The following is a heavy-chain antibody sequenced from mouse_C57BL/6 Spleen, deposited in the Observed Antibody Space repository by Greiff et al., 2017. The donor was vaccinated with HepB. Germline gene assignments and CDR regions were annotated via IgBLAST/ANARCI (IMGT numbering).Heavy chain of an antibody. V-gene: IGHV5-4*03. D-gene: IGHD1-1*01. CDR1: GFTFSSYA. J-gene: IGHJ4*01. CDR2: ISDGGSYT. Sequence: DVMLVESGGGLVKPGGSLKLSCAASGFTFSSYAMSWVRQTPEKRLEWVATISDGGSYTYYPDNVKGRFTISRDNAKNNLYLQMSHLKSEDTAMYYCARAPYGSRYYYAMDYWGQGTSVTVSS. CDR3: ARAPYGSRYYYAMDY.